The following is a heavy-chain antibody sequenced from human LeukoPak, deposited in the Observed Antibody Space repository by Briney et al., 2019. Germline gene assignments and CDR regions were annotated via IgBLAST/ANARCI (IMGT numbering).Heavy chain of an antibody. V-gene: IGHV3-23*01. D-gene: IGHD3-3*01. CDR1: GFTFSSYA. CDR3: AKDEPYYDFWSGYYGGFFDY. CDR2: ISGSGGST. J-gene: IGHJ4*02. Sequence: GGSLRLSCAASGFTFSSYAMSWVRQAPGKGLEWVSAISGSGGSTYYADSVKGRFTIPRDNSKNTLYLQMNSLRAEDTAVYYCAKDEPYYDFWSGYYGGFFDYWGQGTLVTVSS.